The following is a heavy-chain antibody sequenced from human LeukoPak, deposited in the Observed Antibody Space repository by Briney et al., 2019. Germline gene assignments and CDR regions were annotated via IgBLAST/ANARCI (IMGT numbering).Heavy chain of an antibody. D-gene: IGHD1-26*01. CDR2: ISSSGSTI. CDR3: ARGSTSSGSYTSLDY. V-gene: IGHV3-11*01. Sequence: GGSLRLSCAASEFTFSDYYMSWVRQAPGKGLECVSYISSSGSTIYYADSVKGRFTISRDDAKNSLYLQMNSLRAEDTAVYYCARGSTSSGSYTSLDYWGQGTLVTVSS. CDR1: EFTFSDYY. J-gene: IGHJ4*02.